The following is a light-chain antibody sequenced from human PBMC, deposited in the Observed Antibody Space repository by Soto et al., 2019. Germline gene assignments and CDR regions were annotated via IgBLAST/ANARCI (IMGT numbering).Light chain of an antibody. V-gene: IGLV2-14*01. CDR3: SSYPSSSTLV. CDR2: EVS. CDR1: SSDVGGYNY. J-gene: IGLJ3*02. Sequence: QSALTQPASVSGSPGQSITISCTGTSSDVGGYNYVSWYQQHPGKAPKLMLYEVSNRPSGVSNRFTGSKSGNTASLTISGLQAEDEAEYYCSSYPSSSTLVFGGGTKLTVL.